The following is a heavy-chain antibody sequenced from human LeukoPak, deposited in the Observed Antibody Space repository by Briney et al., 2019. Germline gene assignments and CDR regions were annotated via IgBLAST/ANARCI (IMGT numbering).Heavy chain of an antibody. CDR1: GYTLTELS. D-gene: IGHD3-9*01. V-gene: IGHV1-24*01. CDR2: FDPEDGET. Sequence: ASVKVSCKVSGYTLTELSMHWVRQAPGKGLEWMGGFDPEDGETIYAQKFQGRVTMTEDTSTDTAYMELSSLRSEDTAVYYCATPTKVYYDILTGYSSFDYWGQGTLVTVSS. J-gene: IGHJ4*02. CDR3: ATPTKVYYDILTGYSSFDY.